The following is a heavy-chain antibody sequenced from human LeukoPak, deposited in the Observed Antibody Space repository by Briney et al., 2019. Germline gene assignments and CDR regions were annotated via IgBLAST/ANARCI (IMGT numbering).Heavy chain of an antibody. Sequence: ASVKASCKASGYNFTSYGISWVRQATGQGLEWMGWMNPNSGNTGYAQKFQGRVTITRNTSISTAYMELSSLRSEDTAVYYCARGTYCSSTSCYRPGDYYYYMDVWGKGTTVTVSS. V-gene: IGHV1-8*01. CDR2: MNPNSGNT. CDR3: ARGTYCSSTSCYRPGDYYYYMDV. D-gene: IGHD2-2*01. J-gene: IGHJ6*03. CDR1: GYNFTSYG.